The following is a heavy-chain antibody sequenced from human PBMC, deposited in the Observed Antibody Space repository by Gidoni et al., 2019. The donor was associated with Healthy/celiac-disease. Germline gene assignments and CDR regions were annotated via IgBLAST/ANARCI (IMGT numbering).Heavy chain of an antibody. CDR1: GSTVSSKY. CDR2: IYRGGIT. V-gene: IGHV3-53*01. J-gene: IGHJ4*02. Sequence: EVQLVESGGGLLQPGGSLRLYWAASGSTVSSKYLSWVRQAPGNGLEWVSVIYRGGITYYADSVNGRFTISRDNSKNTLYLQMNSRRAEDTAVYYCARGDSSGYPTPFDYWGQGTLVTVSS. CDR3: ARGDSSGYPTPFDY. D-gene: IGHD3-22*01.